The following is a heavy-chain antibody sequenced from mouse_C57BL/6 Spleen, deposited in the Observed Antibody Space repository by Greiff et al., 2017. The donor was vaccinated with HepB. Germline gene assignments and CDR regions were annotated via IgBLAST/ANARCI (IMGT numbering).Heavy chain of an antibody. J-gene: IGHJ2*01. CDR1: GFNIKDDY. D-gene: IGHD1-2*01. Sequence: VQLKESGAELVRPGASVKLSCTASGFNIKDDYMHWVKQRPEQGLEWIGWIDPENGDTEYASKFQGKATITADTSSNTAYLQLSSLTSEDTAVYYCTTRGTTADYWGQGTTLTVSS. CDR2: IDPENGDT. V-gene: IGHV14-4*01. CDR3: TTRGTTADY.